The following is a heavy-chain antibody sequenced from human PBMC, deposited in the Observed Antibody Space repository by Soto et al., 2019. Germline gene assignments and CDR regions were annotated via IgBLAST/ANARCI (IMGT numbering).Heavy chain of an antibody. CDR2: IGTAGDT. Sequence: GGSLRLSCAASGFTFSSYDMHWVRQATGKGLEWVSAIGTAGDTYYPGSVKGRFTISRENAKNSLYLQMNSLRAGDTAVYYCARGGIAAAGRASHSGMYVWGQRTTVAVSS. D-gene: IGHD6-13*01. J-gene: IGHJ6*02. CDR1: GFTFSSYD. CDR3: ARGGIAAAGRASHSGMYV. V-gene: IGHV3-13*01.